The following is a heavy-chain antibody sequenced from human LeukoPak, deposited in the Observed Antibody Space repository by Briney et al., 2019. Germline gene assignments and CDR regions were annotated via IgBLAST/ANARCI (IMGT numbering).Heavy chain of an antibody. CDR2: IIPILGIA. Sequence: PRASVKVSCKASGGTFRSYAISWVRQAPGQGLEWMGRIIPILGIANYAQKFQGRVTITADKSTSTAYMELSSLRSEDTAVYYCARVDGDYGDYGGYWGQGTLVTVSS. J-gene: IGHJ4*02. CDR1: GGTFRSYA. V-gene: IGHV1-69*04. D-gene: IGHD4-17*01. CDR3: ARVDGDYGDYGGY.